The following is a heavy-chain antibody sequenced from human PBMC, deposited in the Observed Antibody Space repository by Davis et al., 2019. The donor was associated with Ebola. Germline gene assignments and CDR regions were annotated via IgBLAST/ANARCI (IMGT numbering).Heavy chain of an antibody. V-gene: IGHV3-64*04. Sequence: PGGSLRLSCSASGFTFSSYAMHWVRQAPGKGLEYVSAISSNGGSTYYADSVKGRFTISRDNSKNTLYLQMNSLRAEDTAVYYCAKEGELWPTYYFDYWGQGTLVTVSS. D-gene: IGHD5-18*01. J-gene: IGHJ4*02. CDR3: AKEGELWPTYYFDY. CDR1: GFTFSSYA. CDR2: ISSNGGST.